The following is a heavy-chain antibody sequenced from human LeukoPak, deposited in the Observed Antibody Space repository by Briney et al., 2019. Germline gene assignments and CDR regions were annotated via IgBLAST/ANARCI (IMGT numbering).Heavy chain of an antibody. CDR1: GFTFSSYG. J-gene: IGHJ6*02. V-gene: IGHV3-30*03. CDR2: ISYDGSNK. CDR3: ARDKYSGYDGGMDV. D-gene: IGHD5-12*01. Sequence: GGSLRLSCAASGFTFSSYGMHWVRQAPGKGLEWVAVISYDGSNKYYADSVKGRFTISRDNSKNTLYLQMNSLRAEDTAVYYCARDKYSGYDGGMDVWGQGTTVTVSS.